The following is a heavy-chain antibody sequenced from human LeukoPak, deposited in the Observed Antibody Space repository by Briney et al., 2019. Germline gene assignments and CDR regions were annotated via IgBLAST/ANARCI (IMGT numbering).Heavy chain of an antibody. CDR3: VRGSGGDGYSYWGDY. J-gene: IGHJ4*02. Sequence: GGSLRLSCAASGXTLSHYGVHWVRQAPGMGLEWVVVIWFDGGKIHYPDSVKGRFTISRDTSKNTLYLQMDNLRADDTAVYYCVRGSGGDGYSYWGDYWGQGTLVTVSP. CDR1: GXTLSHYG. D-gene: IGHD5-24*01. CDR2: IWFDGGKI. V-gene: IGHV3-33*01.